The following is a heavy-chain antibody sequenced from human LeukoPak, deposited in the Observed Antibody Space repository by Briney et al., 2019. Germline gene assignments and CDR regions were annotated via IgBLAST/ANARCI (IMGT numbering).Heavy chain of an antibody. CDR1: GFTFSSYS. Sequence: GGSLRLSCAASGFTFSSYSMNWVRQAPGKGLEWVSYISSGSGIIYYADSVKGRFTISRDNAKNSVYLQMNSLRAEDTAVYYCAKPQGSTSLPFDYWGQGTLVTVSS. CDR2: ISSGSGII. V-gene: IGHV3-48*01. CDR3: AKPQGSTSLPFDY. J-gene: IGHJ4*02. D-gene: IGHD2-2*01.